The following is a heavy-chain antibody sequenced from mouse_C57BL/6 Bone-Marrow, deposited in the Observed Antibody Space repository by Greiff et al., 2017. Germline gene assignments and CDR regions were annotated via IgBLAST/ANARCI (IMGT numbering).Heavy chain of an antibody. Sequence: QVQLQQSGAELVMPGASVKLSCKASGYTFTSYWMHWVKQRPGQGLEWIGEIDPSDSYTNYNQKFKGKSTLTVHKSSSTAYMQLSSLPSEDSAVYYCARRGLFYGAMDYWGQGTSVTVSS. J-gene: IGHJ4*01. CDR3: ARRGLFYGAMDY. V-gene: IGHV1-69*01. D-gene: IGHD1-1*01. CDR2: IDPSDSYT. CDR1: GYTFTSYW.